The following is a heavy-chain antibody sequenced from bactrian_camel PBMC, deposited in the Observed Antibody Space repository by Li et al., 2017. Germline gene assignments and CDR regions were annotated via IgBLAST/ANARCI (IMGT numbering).Heavy chain of an antibody. D-gene: IGHD2*01. V-gene: IGHV3S53*01. J-gene: IGHJ4*01. Sequence: HVQLVESGGGSVQAGGSLRLSCVPSGDAALIRYMAWFRQAPGKEREGVATIDTNDSTDYADSVRGRFTISKDNGKHTLYLRMNSLKPEDTAVYRCAAGGGNSCSLRASLPYWGQGTQVTVSS. CDR2: IDTNDST. CDR3: AAGGGNSCSLRASLPY. CDR1: GDAALIRY.